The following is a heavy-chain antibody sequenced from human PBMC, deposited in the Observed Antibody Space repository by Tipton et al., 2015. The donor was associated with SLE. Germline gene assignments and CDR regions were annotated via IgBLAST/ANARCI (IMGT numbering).Heavy chain of an antibody. CDR3: ARPCSGGSCPFDY. CDR2: IYYSGST. J-gene: IGHJ4*02. CDR1: GGSISSHY. Sequence: TLSLTCAVSGGSISSHYWSWIRQPPGKGLEWIGYIYYSGSTNYNPSLKSRVTISVDTSKNQFSLKLSSVTAADTAVYYCARPCSGGSCPFDYWGQGTLVTVSS. D-gene: IGHD2-15*01. V-gene: IGHV4-59*08.